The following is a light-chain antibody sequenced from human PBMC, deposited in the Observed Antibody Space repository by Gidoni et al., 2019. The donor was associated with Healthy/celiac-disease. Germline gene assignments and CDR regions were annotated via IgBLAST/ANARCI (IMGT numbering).Light chain of an antibody. V-gene: IGKV3-20*01. CDR3: QQYGSSPLLT. CDR2: GAS. J-gene: IGKJ4*01. CDR1: QSVSSSY. Sequence: EIALTQSSGTRSLSPGERATLSCRSSQSVSSSYLSRYQQKPGQTPRLLIYGASRRSTSIPDRFSSSRSGTNFTLTISRLEPEDFAVYYCQQYGSSPLLTFGGGTKVEIK.